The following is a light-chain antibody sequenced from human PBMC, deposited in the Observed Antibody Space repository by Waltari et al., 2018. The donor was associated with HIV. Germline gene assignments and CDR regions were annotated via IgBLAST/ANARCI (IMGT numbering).Light chain of an antibody. J-gene: IGLJ3*02. CDR3: ASFTGDDTLL. CDR2: DVD. V-gene: IGLV2-14*03. CDR1: DSAFGLYNF. Sequence: SAVTQPASVSGLPGQSITISCTGGDSAFGLYNFVFWYQQHPGRVPRLILYDVDSRAPGISDRFSGSRSGPTASLNISRLRAEDEADYYCASFTGDDTLLFGGGTKVTVL.